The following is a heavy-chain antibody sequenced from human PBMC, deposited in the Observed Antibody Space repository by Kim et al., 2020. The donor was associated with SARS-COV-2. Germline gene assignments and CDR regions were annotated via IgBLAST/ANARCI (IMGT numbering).Heavy chain of an antibody. J-gene: IGHJ4*02. V-gene: IGHV4-59*01. D-gene: IGHD5-12*01. CDR3: ARAQAPRGYSGYDEGFDY. Sequence: KSRVTISVDTSKSQFSLKLSSVTAADTAVYYCARAQAPRGYSGYDEGFDYWGQGTLVTVSS.